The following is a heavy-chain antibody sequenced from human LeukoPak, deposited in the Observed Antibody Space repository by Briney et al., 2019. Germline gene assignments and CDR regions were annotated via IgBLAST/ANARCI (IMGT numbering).Heavy chain of an antibody. V-gene: IGHV4-59*08. CDR1: GGSISSYY. J-gene: IGHJ5*02. CDR3: ARARPYGDYPIDP. Sequence: SETLSLTCTVSGGSISSYYWSWIRQPPGKGLEWIGYIYYSGSTNYNPSLKSRVTISVDTSKNQFSLKLSSVTAADTAVYYCARARPYGDYPIDPWGQGTLVTVSS. D-gene: IGHD4-17*01. CDR2: IYYSGST.